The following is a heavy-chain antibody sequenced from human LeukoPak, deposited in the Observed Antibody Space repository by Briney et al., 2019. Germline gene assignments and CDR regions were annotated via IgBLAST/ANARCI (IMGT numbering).Heavy chain of an antibody. D-gene: IGHD4-17*01. CDR2: IYYSGST. Sequence: SETLSLTCTVSGGSVSSGSYYWSWIRQPPGKGLEWIGYIYYSGSTNYNPSLKSRVTISVDTSKNQFSLKLSSVTAADTAVYYCARLGDYGDYVDYWGQGTLVTVSS. J-gene: IGHJ4*02. CDR3: ARLGDYGDYVDY. CDR1: GGSVSSGSYY. V-gene: IGHV4-61*01.